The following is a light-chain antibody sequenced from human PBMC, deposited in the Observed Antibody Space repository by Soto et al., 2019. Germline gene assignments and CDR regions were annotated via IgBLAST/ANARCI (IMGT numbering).Light chain of an antibody. CDR1: SSDVGKYEY. CDR3: SAYTGSTTAVV. CDR2: QVS. Sequence: QSALTQPASVSGSPEQSITISCAGTSSDVGKYEYVSWYQQHPGKAPKLMIYQVSDRPSGVSNRFSGSKSGNTASLTISGLQAEDEAYYYCSAYTGSTTAVVFGGGTKLTVL. J-gene: IGLJ2*01. V-gene: IGLV2-14*01.